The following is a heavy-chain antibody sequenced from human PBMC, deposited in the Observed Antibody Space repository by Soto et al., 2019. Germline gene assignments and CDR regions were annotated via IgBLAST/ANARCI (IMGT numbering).Heavy chain of an antibody. CDR2: INPSGGST. Sequence: GASVKVSCKASGYTFTSYYMHWVRQAPGQGLEWMGIINPSGGSTSYAQKFQGRVTMTRDTSTSTVYTELSSLRSEDTAVYYFARDRVVITPDYYYYGMDVWGQGTTVTVSS. CDR3: ARDRVVITPDYYYYGMDV. V-gene: IGHV1-46*01. CDR1: GYTFTSYY. D-gene: IGHD3-22*01. J-gene: IGHJ6*02.